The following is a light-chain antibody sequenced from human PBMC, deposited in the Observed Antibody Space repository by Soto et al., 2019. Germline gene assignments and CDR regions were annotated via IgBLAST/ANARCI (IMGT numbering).Light chain of an antibody. Sequence: EIVLTQSPGTLSLSPGERATLSCRASQSVSTSYLAWYQQKPGRAPRLLIYDATNRATGIPARFSGSGSGTDFTLTISSLEPEDFAIYYCQQRSNWPPWTFGQGTKVDIK. J-gene: IGKJ1*01. CDR2: DAT. CDR3: QQRSNWPPWT. V-gene: IGKV3-11*01. CDR1: QSVSTSY.